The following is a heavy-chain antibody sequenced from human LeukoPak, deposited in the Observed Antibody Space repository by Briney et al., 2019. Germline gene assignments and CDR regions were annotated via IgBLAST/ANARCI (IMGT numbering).Heavy chain of an antibody. CDR1: GFTFSSYG. D-gene: IGHD2-2*01. J-gene: IGHJ3*02. Sequence: GGSLRLSCAASGFTFSSYGMHWVRQAPGKGLEWVAFIRYDGSNKYYADSVKDRFTISRDSSKNTLYLQMNSLRAEDTAVYYCAKDELGYCGSKRCAPRGDAFDIWGQGTMVTVSS. CDR2: IRYDGSNK. V-gene: IGHV3-30*02. CDR3: AKDELGYCGSKRCAPRGDAFDI.